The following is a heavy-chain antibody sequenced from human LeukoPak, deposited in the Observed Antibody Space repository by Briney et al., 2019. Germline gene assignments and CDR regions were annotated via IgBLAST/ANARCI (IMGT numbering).Heavy chain of an antibody. CDR2: ISYDGSNK. J-gene: IGHJ4*02. D-gene: IGHD6-13*01. Sequence: GRSLRLSCAASGFTFSSYAMHWVRQAPGKGLEWVAVISYDGSNKYYADSVKGRLTISRDNSKNTLYLQMNSLRAEDTAVYYCARSYRAAAAPFDYWGQGTLVTVSS. CDR1: GFTFSSYA. V-gene: IGHV3-30-3*01. CDR3: ARSYRAAAAPFDY.